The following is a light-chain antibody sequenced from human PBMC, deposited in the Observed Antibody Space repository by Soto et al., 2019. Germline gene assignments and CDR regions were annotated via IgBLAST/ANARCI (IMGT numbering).Light chain of an antibody. Sequence: NQMTQSPSPLSASVGDRVTITCRASQGIGNYLAWFQQKPGKAPKSLIYAASNLQSGVPSRFSGSGSGTDFTLTISSVHPEDFATYYWQVSASQLLTFAGGTKVDIK. CDR2: AAS. V-gene: IGKV1-16*01. CDR3: QVSASQLLT. CDR1: QGIGNY. J-gene: IGKJ4*01.